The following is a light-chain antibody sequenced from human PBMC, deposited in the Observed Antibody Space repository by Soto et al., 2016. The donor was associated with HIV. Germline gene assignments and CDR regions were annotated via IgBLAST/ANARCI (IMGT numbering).Light chain of an antibody. CDR2: AAS. Sequence: DIQLTQSPSFLSASVGDRVAITCRASQDISTYLAWYQQQPGKAPRLLIYAASALQSGVPSRFSGSGSGTEFTLTISSLQPGDFATYYCQQLNNYVFTFGPGTTVDIK. CDR1: QDISTY. V-gene: IGKV1-9*01. CDR3: QQLNNYVFT. J-gene: IGKJ3*01.